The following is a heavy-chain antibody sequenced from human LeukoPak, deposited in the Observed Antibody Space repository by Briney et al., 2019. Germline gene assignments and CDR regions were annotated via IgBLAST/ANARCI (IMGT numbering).Heavy chain of an antibody. D-gene: IGHD6-19*01. J-gene: IGHJ3*02. CDR3: ARWLGNGFDI. CDR2: IHHGGNT. CDR1: GYHGSSTSY. Sequence: SETLSITCVVSGYHGSSTSYCAWIRQSPGKGLEWIGSIHHGGNTYYNPSLMSRVSMSLDTSKNQCSLNLNSVTAADTAVFYCARWLGNGFDIWGQGTMVTVSS. V-gene: IGHV4-38-2*01.